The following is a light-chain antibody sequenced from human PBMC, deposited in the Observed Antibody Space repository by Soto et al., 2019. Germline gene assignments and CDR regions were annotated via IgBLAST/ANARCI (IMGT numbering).Light chain of an antibody. V-gene: IGKV3-20*01. Sequence: ELVLTQSPVTLSLSPGERATLSCRASESVFSSRLVWYQQKAGQAPRLLIHGASTRATGTPDRFSGSGSGTDFTLTISRLEPEDSAVYYCQQYDESFLAYTFGQGTRLEIK. J-gene: IGKJ5*01. CDR1: ESVFSSR. CDR3: QQYDESFLAYT. CDR2: GAS.